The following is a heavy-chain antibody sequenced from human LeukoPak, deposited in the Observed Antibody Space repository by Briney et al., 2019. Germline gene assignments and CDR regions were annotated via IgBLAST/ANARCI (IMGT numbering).Heavy chain of an antibody. CDR3: PRGHAAGQKGNFDY. CDR1: GGSFSGYY. J-gene: IGHJ4*02. Sequence: KPSETLSLTCAVYGGSFSGYYWSWIRQPPGXXLEWXGEINHSGSTNYNPSLKSRVTISVDTSKNQFSLKLSSVTAADTAVYYCPRGHAAGQKGNFDYWGQGTLVTVSS. D-gene: IGHD6-13*01. CDR2: INHSGST. V-gene: IGHV4-34*01.